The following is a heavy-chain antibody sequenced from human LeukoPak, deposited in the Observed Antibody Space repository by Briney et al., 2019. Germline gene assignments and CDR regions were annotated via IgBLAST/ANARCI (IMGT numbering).Heavy chain of an antibody. Sequence: SETLSLTCTVSGGSISSYYWSWIRQPPGKGLEWIGYIYYSGSTNYNPSLKSRVTISVDTSKNQFSLKLSSVTAADTAVYYCAREIRDGYNLHYYYGMDVWGQGTTVTVSS. CDR3: AREIRDGYNLHYYYGMDV. J-gene: IGHJ6*02. CDR2: IYYSGST. V-gene: IGHV4-59*01. CDR1: GGSISSYY. D-gene: IGHD5-24*01.